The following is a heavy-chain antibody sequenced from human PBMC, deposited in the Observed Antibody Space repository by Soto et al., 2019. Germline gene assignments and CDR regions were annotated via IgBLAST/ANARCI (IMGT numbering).Heavy chain of an antibody. CDR1: GFTFSSYA. D-gene: IGHD3-3*01. V-gene: IGHV3-23*01. CDR3: AKDLLEWLPQYYYYGMDV. Sequence: LRLSCAASGFTFSSYAMSWVRQAPGKGLEWVSAISGSGGSTYYADSVKGRFTISRDNSKNTLYLQMNSLRAEDTAVYYCAKDLLEWLPQYYYYGMDVWGQGTTVTVSS. J-gene: IGHJ6*02. CDR2: ISGSGGST.